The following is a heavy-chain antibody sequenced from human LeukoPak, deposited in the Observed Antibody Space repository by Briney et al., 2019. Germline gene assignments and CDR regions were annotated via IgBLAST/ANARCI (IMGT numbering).Heavy chain of an antibody. J-gene: IGHJ3*02. CDR2: INPDGNKK. CDR3: ASGMAGNDAFDI. Sequence: GGSLRLSCAVSGLTFSSSWMDWVRQAPGKGLEWVASINPDGNKKYSADSVKGRFTISRDSSKNTLYLQMNSLRAEDTAVYYCASGMAGNDAFDIWGQGTMVTVSS. CDR1: GLTFSSSW. V-gene: IGHV3-7*03. D-gene: IGHD6-19*01.